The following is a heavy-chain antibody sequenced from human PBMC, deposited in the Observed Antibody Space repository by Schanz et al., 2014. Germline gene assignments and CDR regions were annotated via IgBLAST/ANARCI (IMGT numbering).Heavy chain of an antibody. CDR2: IYSGVST. CDR1: GFIVSSTY. D-gene: IGHD1-26*01. J-gene: IGHJ4*02. Sequence: EVQMVESGGDLVQPGGSQRLSCAASGFIVSSTYMTWVRQAPGKGLEWVSIIYSGVSTYYADSVKGRFTISRDNSKNTVDLQMNSLRGEDTGMYYCARGEPVAGLDYWGRGTLVTVSS. V-gene: IGHV3-66*01. CDR3: ARGEPVAGLDY.